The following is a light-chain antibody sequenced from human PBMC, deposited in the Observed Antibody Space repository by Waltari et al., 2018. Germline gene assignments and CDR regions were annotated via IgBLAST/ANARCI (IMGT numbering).Light chain of an antibody. CDR2: DAS. J-gene: IGKJ3*01. CDR3: QQYDNLPFT. CDR1: QDISNY. Sequence: DIQMTQSPSSLSASVGDRVTITCQASQDISNYLNWYQQKPGKAPKLLIYDASNLETGVPSRSSGSGSGTDFTFTISSLQPEDIATYYCQQYDNLPFTFGPGIKVDIK. V-gene: IGKV1-33*01.